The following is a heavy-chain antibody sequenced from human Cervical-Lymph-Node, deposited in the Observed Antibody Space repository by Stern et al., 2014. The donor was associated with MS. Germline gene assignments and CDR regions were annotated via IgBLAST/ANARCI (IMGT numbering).Heavy chain of an antibody. CDR1: GGTSTKYA. CDR3: STYGDDFGMDI. J-gene: IGHJ6*02. CDR2: LMPIFRAT. Sequence: VKLVQSGAEVKKPGSSVTVSCKASGGTSTKYAISWARQAPGQGLEWMGGLMPIFRATYYAQRFQGRVTITADESASTAYMELSSLTSEDTAIYYCSTYGDDFGMDIWGQGTTVTVSS. D-gene: IGHD4-17*01. V-gene: IGHV1-69*01.